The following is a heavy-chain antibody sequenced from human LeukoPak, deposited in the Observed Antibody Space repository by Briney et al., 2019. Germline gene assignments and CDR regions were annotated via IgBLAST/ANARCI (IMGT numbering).Heavy chain of an antibody. CDR1: GFTFDDYA. D-gene: IGHD3-22*01. V-gene: IGHV3-9*01. CDR3: AKDLGVDYYDSSGYDY. J-gene: IGHJ4*02. CDR2: ISWNSGSI. Sequence: GRSLRLSCAASGFTFDDYAMHWVRQAPGKGLEWVSGISWNSGSIGYADSVKGRFTISRDNAKNSLYLQMNSLRAEDTALYYCAKDLGVDYYDSSGYDYWGQGTLVTVSS.